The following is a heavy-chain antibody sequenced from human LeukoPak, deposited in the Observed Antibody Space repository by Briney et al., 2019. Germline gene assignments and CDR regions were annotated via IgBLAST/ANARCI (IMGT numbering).Heavy chain of an antibody. D-gene: IGHD3-10*01. CDR2: IYSGGST. V-gene: IGHV3-66*01. Sequence: GGSLRLSCTASVFTLSSNYMSWVRQAPGKGLEWVSVIYSGGSTYYTDSVKGRFTISRHNSKKTLYLHMNSLRAEYTAVYYCARSLWFGELLFDYWGQGTLVTVSS. CDR3: ARSLWFGELLFDY. J-gene: IGHJ4*02. CDR1: VFTLSSNY.